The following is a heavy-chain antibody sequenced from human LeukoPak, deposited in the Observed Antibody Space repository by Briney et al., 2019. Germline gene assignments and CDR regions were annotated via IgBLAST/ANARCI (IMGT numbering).Heavy chain of an antibody. CDR3: ARDRGGDYADRGFDY. J-gene: IGHJ4*02. Sequence: ASVKVSCKASGYTFTGYYMHWVRQAPGQGLEWMGWINPNSGGTNYAQKFQGRVTMTRDTSISTAYMELSRLRSDDTAVYYCARDRGGDYADRGFDYWGQGTLVTVSS. CDR1: GYTFTGYY. D-gene: IGHD4-17*01. V-gene: IGHV1-2*02. CDR2: INPNSGGT.